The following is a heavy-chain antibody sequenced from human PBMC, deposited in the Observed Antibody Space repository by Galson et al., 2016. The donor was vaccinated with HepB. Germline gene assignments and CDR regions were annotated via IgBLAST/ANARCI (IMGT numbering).Heavy chain of an antibody. CDR1: GFTFNDYA. CDR3: ARAGGSYFHWYFDL. Sequence: SLRLSCAASGFTFNDYAMSWVRQAPGKGLEWVSIICGSATSTYFADSVKGRFSTSRDKYKNTLFLQMNRLRAEDTAVYYCARAGGSYFHWYFDLWGRGTLVTVSS. V-gene: IGHV3-23*01. J-gene: IGHJ2*01. D-gene: IGHD1-26*01. CDR2: ICGSATST.